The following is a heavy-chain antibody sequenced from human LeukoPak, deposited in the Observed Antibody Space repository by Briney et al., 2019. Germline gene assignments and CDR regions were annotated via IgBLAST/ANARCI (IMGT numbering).Heavy chain of an antibody. CDR2: IYPGDSDT. CDR1: GYIFSTYW. V-gene: IGHV5-51*01. CDR3: ARTRDCSGGSCYQDYGMDV. Sequence: GESLKISCKGSGYIFSTYWIGWVRQMPGKGLEWMGIIYPGDSDTRYSPSFQGQVTISADKSISTAYLQWSSLKASDTAIYYCARTRDCSGGSCYQDYGMDVWGQGTTVTVSS. J-gene: IGHJ6*02. D-gene: IGHD2-15*01.